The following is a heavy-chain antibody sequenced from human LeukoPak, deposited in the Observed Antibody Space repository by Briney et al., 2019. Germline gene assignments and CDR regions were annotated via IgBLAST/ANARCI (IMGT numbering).Heavy chain of an antibody. CDR2: ISGSGGST. Sequence: GGSLRLSCAASGLIFSSYAMNWVRQAPGKGLEWVSAISGSGGSTYYADSVKGRFTISRDNSKNTLYLQMNSLRAEDTAVYYCAKVPINYYDSSGSYGYFDYWGQGTLVTVSS. D-gene: IGHD3-22*01. J-gene: IGHJ4*02. CDR3: AKVPINYYDSSGSYGYFDY. CDR1: GLIFSSYA. V-gene: IGHV3-23*01.